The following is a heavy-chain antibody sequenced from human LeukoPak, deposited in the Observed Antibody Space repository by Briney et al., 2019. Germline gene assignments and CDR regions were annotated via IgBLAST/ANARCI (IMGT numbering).Heavy chain of an antibody. CDR1: GGSISSSSYY. J-gene: IGHJ5*02. D-gene: IGHD6-13*01. Sequence: PSETLSLTCTVSGGSISSSSYYWGCIRQSPGKGLEWIGSVHYNGSTHYNPSLKSRVTVSVDTSKNQFSVKLNSVTAADTAVYFCARDRAFRAAGGKHWFDPWGQGTLVTVSS. V-gene: IGHV4-39*07. CDR2: VHYNGST. CDR3: ARDRAFRAAGGKHWFDP.